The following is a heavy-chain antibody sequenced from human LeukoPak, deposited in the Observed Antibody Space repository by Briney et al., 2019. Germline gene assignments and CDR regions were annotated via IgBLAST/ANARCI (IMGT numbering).Heavy chain of an antibody. CDR2: IYSGGRT. V-gene: IGHV3-53*01. CDR1: GFTVSNNY. J-gene: IGHJ4*02. CDR3: AREGATTAFDY. Sequence: GGSLRLSCAVSGFTVSNNYMNWVRQAPGKGLEWVSIIYSGGRTYYADYAKGRFTISRDIFKNTVYLKMNSLRAEDTAVYYCAREGATTAFDYWGQGTLVTVSS. D-gene: IGHD1-26*01.